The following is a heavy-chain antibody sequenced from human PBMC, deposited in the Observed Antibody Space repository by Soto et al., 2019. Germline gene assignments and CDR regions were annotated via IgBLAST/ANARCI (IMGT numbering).Heavy chain of an antibody. Sequence: GGSLRLSCAASGFTFSSYGMHWVRQAPGKGLEWVAVISYDGSNKYYADSVKGRFTISRDNSKNTLYLQMNSLRAEDTAVYYCAKVPPAPYYDFWSGTYGMDVWGQGTTVTVSS. D-gene: IGHD3-3*01. CDR3: AKVPPAPYYDFWSGTYGMDV. CDR1: GFTFSSYG. J-gene: IGHJ6*02. V-gene: IGHV3-30*18. CDR2: ISYDGSNK.